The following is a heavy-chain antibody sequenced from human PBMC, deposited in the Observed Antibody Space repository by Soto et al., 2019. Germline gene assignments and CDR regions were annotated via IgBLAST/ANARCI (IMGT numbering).Heavy chain of an antibody. Sequence: LSLTCTDSGGSISSYYWSWIRQPPGKGLEWIGYIYYSGSTNYNPSLKSRVTISVDTSKNQFSLKLSSVTAADTAVYYCARDSPNYYGSGSPYWGQGTLVTVSS. CDR2: IYYSGST. J-gene: IGHJ4*02. D-gene: IGHD3-10*01. CDR3: ARDSPNYYGSGSPY. V-gene: IGHV4-59*01. CDR1: GGSISSYY.